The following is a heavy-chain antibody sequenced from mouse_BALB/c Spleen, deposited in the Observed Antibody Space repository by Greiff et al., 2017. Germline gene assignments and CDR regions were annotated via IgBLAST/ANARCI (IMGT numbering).Heavy chain of an antibody. V-gene: IGHV3-2*02. D-gene: IGHD1-1*01. J-gene: IGHJ2*01. Sequence: VQLQQSGPGLVKPSQSLSLTCTVTGYSITSDYAWNWIRQFPGNKLEWMGYISYSGSTSYNPSLKSRISITRDTSKNQFFLQLNSVTTEDTATYYCARGLRSYFDYWGQGTTLTVSS. CDR1: GYSITSDYA. CDR2: ISYSGST. CDR3: ARGLRSYFDY.